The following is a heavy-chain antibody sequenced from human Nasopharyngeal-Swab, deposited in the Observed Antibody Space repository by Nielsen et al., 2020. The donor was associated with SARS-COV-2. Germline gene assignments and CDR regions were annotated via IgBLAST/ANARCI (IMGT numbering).Heavy chain of an antibody. CDR3: ARPDCGGDCFSPSYFDS. V-gene: IGHV3-11*06. Sequence: GGSLRLSCAASGFTFSDYYMSWFRQAPGKGLEWVSYISGRPYRASNYYTNYADSVRGRFTISRDNPKNSLYLEMNNLRAEDMAVYYCARPDCGGDCFSPSYFDSWGQGTLVTVSS. J-gene: IGHJ4*02. CDR2: ISGRPYRASNYYT. CDR1: GFTFSDYY. D-gene: IGHD2-21*02.